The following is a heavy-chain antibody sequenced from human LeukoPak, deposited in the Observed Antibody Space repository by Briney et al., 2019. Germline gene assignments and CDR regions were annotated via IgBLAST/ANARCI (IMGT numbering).Heavy chain of an antibody. V-gene: IGHV4-59*01. D-gene: IGHD6-19*01. CDR3: ARDNTSSGWVFWFDP. CDR2: IYYSGST. CDR1: GGSISSYY. Sequence: SETLSLTRTVSGGSISSYYWSWIRQPPGKGLEWIGYIYYSGSTNYNPSLKSRVTISVDTSKNQFSLKLSSATAADTAVYYCARDNTSSGWVFWFDPWGQGTLVTVSS. J-gene: IGHJ5*02.